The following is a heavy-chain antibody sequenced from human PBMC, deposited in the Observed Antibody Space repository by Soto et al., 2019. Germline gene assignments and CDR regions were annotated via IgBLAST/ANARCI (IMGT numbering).Heavy chain of an antibody. Sequence: QVQLVESGGGVVQPGRSLRLSCAASGFSYGMHWVRQAPGKGLEWVAVITYDGSNKYYSDSVKGRFTISRDISKNTLYLQRNSLRPEDTAVYYCAKQRGMSSSSPFDYWGQGTLVTVSS. CDR3: AKQRGMSSSSPFDY. V-gene: IGHV3-30*18. D-gene: IGHD6-6*01. CDR1: GFSYG. CDR2: ITYDGSNK. J-gene: IGHJ4*02.